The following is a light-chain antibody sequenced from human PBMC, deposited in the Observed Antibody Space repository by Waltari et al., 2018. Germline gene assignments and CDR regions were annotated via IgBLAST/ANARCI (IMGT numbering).Light chain of an antibody. CDR3: QQSYSTPRT. Sequence: DIQMTQSPSSLSASVGHRLTITCRASQSILTYLNWYQQKPGKAPDLLIYLTSILQSGVPSRFSGSGSGTDFTLTISSLQPEDFATYYCQQSYSTPRTFGQGTKVEFK. J-gene: IGKJ1*01. CDR1: QSILTY. V-gene: IGKV1-39*01. CDR2: LTS.